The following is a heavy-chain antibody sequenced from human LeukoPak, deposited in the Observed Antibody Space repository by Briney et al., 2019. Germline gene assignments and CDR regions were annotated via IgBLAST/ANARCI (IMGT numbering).Heavy chain of an antibody. CDR1: GFTFDDYA. CDR2: ISWNSGRI. J-gene: IGHJ4*02. V-gene: IGHV3-9*01. Sequence: PGRSLRLSCAASGFTFDDYAMHWVRQAPGKGLEWVSGISWNSGRINYADSVKGRFTISRDNAKNSLYLQMNSLRAEDTAVYYCARDQETERLAVAGTFDYWGQGTLVTVSS. D-gene: IGHD6-19*01. CDR3: ARDQETERLAVAGTFDY.